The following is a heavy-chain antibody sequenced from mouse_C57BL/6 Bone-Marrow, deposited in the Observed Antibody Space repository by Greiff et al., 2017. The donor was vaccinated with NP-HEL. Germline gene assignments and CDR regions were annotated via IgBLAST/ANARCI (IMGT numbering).Heavy chain of an antibody. J-gene: IGHJ4*01. CDR1: GYTFTSYW. V-gene: IGHV1-55*01. CDR2: IYPGSGST. CDR3: ARGGIYYEYSMDY. D-gene: IGHD2-4*01. Sequence: QVQLQQSGAELVKPGASVKMSCKASGYTFTSYWITWVKQRPGQGLEWIGDIYPGSGSTNYNEKFKSKATLTVDTSSSTAYMQLSSLTSEDSAVYYCARGGIYYEYSMDYWGQGTAVTVSS.